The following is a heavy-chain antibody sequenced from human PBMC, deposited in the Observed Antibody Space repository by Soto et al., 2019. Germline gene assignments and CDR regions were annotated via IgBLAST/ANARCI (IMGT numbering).Heavy chain of an antibody. Sequence: GGSLRLSCAASGFTFKTYGMHWVRQAPGKGLEWVAVISHDGGIKHYADSVKGRFTIFRDDSKNTVSLQMTSLRPEDTAVYYCAKRITTSGYGDYYYYGMDAWGQGTTVTV. CDR3: AKRITTSGYGDYYYYGMDA. V-gene: IGHV3-30*18. CDR2: ISHDGGIK. D-gene: IGHD3-3*01. CDR1: GFTFKTYG. J-gene: IGHJ6*02.